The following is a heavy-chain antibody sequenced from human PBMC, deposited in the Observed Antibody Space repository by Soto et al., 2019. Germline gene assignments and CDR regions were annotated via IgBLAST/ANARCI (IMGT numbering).Heavy chain of an antibody. V-gene: IGHV4-4*02. CDR3: ARYNAASGTYYFDF. CDR1: GASVSSTYW. Sequence: SETLSLTCAVSGASVSSTYWWSWVRQPPGKGPEWIGEINHRGSANYNPSLKSRVTISVDISKSQFSLRLTSVTAADTAVYYCARYNAASGTYYFDFWGQGAPVTVSS. J-gene: IGHJ4*02. CDR2: INHRGSA. D-gene: IGHD6-13*01.